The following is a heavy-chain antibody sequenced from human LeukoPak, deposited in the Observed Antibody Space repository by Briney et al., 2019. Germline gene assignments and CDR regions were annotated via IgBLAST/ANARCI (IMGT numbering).Heavy chain of an antibody. J-gene: IGHJ4*02. D-gene: IGHD6-19*01. V-gene: IGHV3-30*18. Sequence: QPGGSLRLSCAASGFTFSNYDMNWVRQAPGQGLEWVAVISYDGNNKFYADSVKGRFTISRDNSQNTLYLQMNSLRAEDTAVYYCAKPHSSGWYYFDSWGLGGLVSVSS. CDR2: ISYDGNNK. CDR3: AKPHSSGWYYFDS. CDR1: GFTFSNYD.